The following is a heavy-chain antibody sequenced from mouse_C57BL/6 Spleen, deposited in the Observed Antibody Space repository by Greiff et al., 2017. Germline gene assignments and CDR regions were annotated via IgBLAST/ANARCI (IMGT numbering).Heavy chain of an antibody. Sequence: VQLQQSGAELVRPGASVKLSCKASGYTFTDYYINWVKQRPGQGLEWIARIYPGSGNTYYNEKFKGKDTLTAEKSSSTAYMQLSSLTSEDSAVYFCARRGGNPYWYFDVWGTGTTVTVSS. CDR2: IYPGSGNT. D-gene: IGHD2-1*01. CDR3: ARRGGNPYWYFDV. V-gene: IGHV1-76*01. J-gene: IGHJ1*03. CDR1: GYTFTDYY.